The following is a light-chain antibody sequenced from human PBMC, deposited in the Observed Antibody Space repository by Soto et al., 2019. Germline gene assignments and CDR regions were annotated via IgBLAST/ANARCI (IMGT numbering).Light chain of an antibody. CDR1: SNDVGRYNL. Sequence: QSALTQPASVSGSPEQSITISCTGTSNDVGRYNLVSWYQQHPGKAPQVMIYEATKRPSGVPARFSGSKSGNTASLTVSGLQAEDEADYYCSSHAGSINVAFGGGTKLTVL. CDR3: SSHAGSINVA. V-gene: IGLV2-14*02. CDR2: EAT. J-gene: IGLJ2*01.